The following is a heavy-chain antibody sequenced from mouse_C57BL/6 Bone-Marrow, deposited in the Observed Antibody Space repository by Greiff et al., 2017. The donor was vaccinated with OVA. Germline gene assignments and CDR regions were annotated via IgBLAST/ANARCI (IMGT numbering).Heavy chain of an antibody. Sequence: VQLQQPGAELVRPGTSVKLSCKASGYTFTSYWMHWVKQRPGQGLEWIGVIDPSDSYTNYTQKFKGKATLTVDTSSSTAYMQLSSLTSEDSAVYYCARPPLCRAQATWAYWGQGTLVTVSA. CDR1: GYTFTSYW. CDR2: IDPSDSYT. D-gene: IGHD3-2*02. J-gene: IGHJ3*01. V-gene: IGHV1-59*01. CDR3: ARPPLCRAQATWAY.